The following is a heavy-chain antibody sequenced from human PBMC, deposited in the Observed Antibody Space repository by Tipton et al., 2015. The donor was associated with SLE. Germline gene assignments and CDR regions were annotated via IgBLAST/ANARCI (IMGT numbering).Heavy chain of an antibody. D-gene: IGHD2-2*01. CDR3: ARRCQYQLLR. CDR1: GGSFSGYY. Sequence: TLSLTCAVYGGSFSGYYWSWIRQPPGKGLEWIGEINHSGSTNYNPSLKSRVTISVDTSKNQFSLKLSSVTAADTAVYYCARRCQYQLLRRGQGTLVTVSS. J-gene: IGHJ4*02. V-gene: IGHV4-34*01. CDR2: INHSGST.